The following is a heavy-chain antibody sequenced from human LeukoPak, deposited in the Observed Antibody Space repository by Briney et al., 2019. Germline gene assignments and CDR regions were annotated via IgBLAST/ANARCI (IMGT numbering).Heavy chain of an antibody. CDR3: ARDRLMIGAFDI. J-gene: IGHJ3*02. CDR1: GFTFSSYE. V-gene: IGHV3-48*03. D-gene: IGHD3-22*01. Sequence: QAGGSLRLSCAASGFTFSSYEMNWVRQAPGKGLEWVSYISSSGSTIYYADSVKGRFTVSRDNSKNTLYLQMNSLRAEDTAVYYCARDRLMIGAFDIWGQGTMVTVSS. CDR2: ISSSGSTI.